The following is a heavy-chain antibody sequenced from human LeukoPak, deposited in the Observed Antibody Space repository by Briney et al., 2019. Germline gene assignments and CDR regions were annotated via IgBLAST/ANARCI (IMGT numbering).Heavy chain of an antibody. CDR2: INPNSGGT. Sequence: ASVKVSCKASGYTFTGYYMHWVRQAPGQGLEWMGWINPNSGGTNYAQKFQGRVTMTRDTSIGTAYMELSRLRSDDTAVYYCARSPGGYCSSTSCYSPYSPYGMDVWGQGTTVTVSS. J-gene: IGHJ6*02. CDR1: GYTFTGYY. CDR3: ARSPGGYCSSTSCYSPYSPYGMDV. V-gene: IGHV1-2*02. D-gene: IGHD2-2*02.